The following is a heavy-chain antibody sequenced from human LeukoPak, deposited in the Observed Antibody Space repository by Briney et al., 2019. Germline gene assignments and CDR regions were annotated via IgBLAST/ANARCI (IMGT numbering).Heavy chain of an antibody. CDR2: ISSSGSTI. J-gene: IGHJ6*02. V-gene: IGHV3-48*03. CDR1: GFTFSSYE. Sequence: PGGSLRLSCAASGFTFSSYEMNWVRQAPGKGLEWVSYISSSGSTIYYADSVKGRSTISRDNAKNSLYLQMNSLRAEDTAVYYCARDNVGGGYDWDYYYYYGMDVWGQGTTVTVSS. CDR3: ARDNVGGGYDWDYYYYYGMDV. D-gene: IGHD5-12*01.